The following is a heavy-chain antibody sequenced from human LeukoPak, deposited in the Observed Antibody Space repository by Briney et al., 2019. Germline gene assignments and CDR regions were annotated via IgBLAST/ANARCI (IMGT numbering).Heavy chain of an antibody. V-gene: IGHV1-24*01. CDR3: ATEPLAVAGSGFDY. CDR1: GYTLTELS. D-gene: IGHD6-19*01. Sequence: ASVKVPCKVSGYTLTELSMHWVRQAPGKGLEWMGGFDPEDGETIYAQKFQGRVTMTEDTSTDTAYMELSSLRSEDTAVYYCATEPLAVAGSGFDYWGQGTLVTVSS. CDR2: FDPEDGET. J-gene: IGHJ4*02.